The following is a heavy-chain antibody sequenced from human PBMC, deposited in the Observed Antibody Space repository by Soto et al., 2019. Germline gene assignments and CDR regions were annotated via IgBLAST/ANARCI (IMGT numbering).Heavy chain of an antibody. CDR1: EFTCSNFW. CDR3: ARVANRYFDL. CDR2: IKQDGSAK. Sequence: EVQLAESGGGLVQPGGSLRLSCAASEFTCSNFWMTWVLQSPGKGLARVANIKQDGSAKYYVDSVKGRFTISRDNAKNSLWLQMNRLRVEDTAVYYCARVANRYFDLWGRGTLVSVSS. V-gene: IGHV3-7*01. J-gene: IGHJ2*01.